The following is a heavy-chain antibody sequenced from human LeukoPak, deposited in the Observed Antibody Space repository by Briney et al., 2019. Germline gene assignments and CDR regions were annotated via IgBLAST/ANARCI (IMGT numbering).Heavy chain of an antibody. CDR2: IHYSGST. CDR1: GGSISSYY. V-gene: IGHV4-59*01. CDR3: AREIRNYYDRKTRGAHALDY. Sequence: SETLSLTCTVSGGSISSYYWSWIRQPPGKGLEWIGYIHYSGSTNYNPSLKSRVTISVDTSKNQFSLKLSSVTAADTAVYYCAREIRNYYDRKTRGAHALDYWGQGTLVTVSS. D-gene: IGHD3-22*01. J-gene: IGHJ4*02.